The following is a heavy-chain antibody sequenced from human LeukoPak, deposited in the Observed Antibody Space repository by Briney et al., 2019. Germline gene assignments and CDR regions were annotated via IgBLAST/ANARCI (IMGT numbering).Heavy chain of an antibody. V-gene: IGHV4-39*01. D-gene: IGHD2-15*01. CDR2: IYSGGTT. Sequence: SSNYMSWVRHAPGKGLEWIGSIYSGGTTYYNPSLKSRVTISVDTSKNQFSLKLTSVTAADAAAYYCARHSRNCSGGYCYLYYWGQGTQVTVSS. J-gene: IGHJ4*02. CDR3: ARHSRNCSGGYCYLYY. CDR1: SSNY.